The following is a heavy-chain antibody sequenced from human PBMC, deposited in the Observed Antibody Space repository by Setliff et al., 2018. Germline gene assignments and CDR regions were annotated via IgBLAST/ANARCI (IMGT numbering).Heavy chain of an antibody. D-gene: IGHD3-22*01. CDR1: GGSISTKNYY. J-gene: IGHJ1*01. CDR2: IYTSGST. Sequence: SETLSLTCTVSGGSISTKNYYWSWIRQPAGKGLEWIGHIYTSGSTNYNPSLKSRVTISVDTSKNQFSLKLSSVTAADTAVYYCARQDRFYDRSVFVEYFQHWGQGALVTVSS. V-gene: IGHV4-61*09. CDR3: ARQDRFYDRSVFVEYFQH.